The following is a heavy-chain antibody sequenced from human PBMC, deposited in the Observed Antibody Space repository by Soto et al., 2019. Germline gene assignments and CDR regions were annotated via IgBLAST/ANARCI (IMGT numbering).Heavy chain of an antibody. D-gene: IGHD2-21*01. CDR2: IYGNGGGI. V-gene: IGHV3-23*01. CDR3: AKDAVYNDGLWLMDH. J-gene: IGHJ4*02. Sequence: PFGALRLSCNDSGLPHSRFAMMWVLQAPLKVLECVSGIYGNGGGIEYEDSVKGRFNISRDNSKNKVYLQMTDLRADDTAVYYCAKDAVYNDGLWLMDHWGQGTQVTVSS. CDR1: GLPHSRFA.